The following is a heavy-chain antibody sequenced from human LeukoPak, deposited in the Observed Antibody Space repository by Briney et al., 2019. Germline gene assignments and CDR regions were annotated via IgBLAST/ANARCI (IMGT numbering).Heavy chain of an antibody. D-gene: IGHD5-12*01. CDR1: GFTLSNYA. Sequence: GGSLRLSCAASGFTLSNYAMNWVRQAPGKGLEWVSVVIGSSGSTDYADSVKGRFTISRDNSKNSLYLEMNSLRAEDTAIYYCAKGGYDYIEIGYFDYWGQGTLVTVSS. CDR3: AKGGYDYIEIGYFDY. J-gene: IGHJ4*02. CDR2: VIGSSGST. V-gene: IGHV3-23*01.